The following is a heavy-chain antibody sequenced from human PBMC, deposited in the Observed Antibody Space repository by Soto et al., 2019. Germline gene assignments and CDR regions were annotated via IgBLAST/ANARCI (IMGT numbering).Heavy chain of an antibody. J-gene: IGHJ4*02. CDR1: GGSISNFH. V-gene: IGHV4-59*01. CDR2: IYYSGN. CDR3: ALGGYNYGRPFDF. D-gene: IGHD5-18*01. Sequence: SETLSLTCNVSGGSISNFHLSWIRQPPGKGLEWIGYIYYSGNYYNPSLTSRVSMSLDKSKNQFSLHLKSVTAADTALYFCALGGYNYGRPFDFWGQGTQVTV.